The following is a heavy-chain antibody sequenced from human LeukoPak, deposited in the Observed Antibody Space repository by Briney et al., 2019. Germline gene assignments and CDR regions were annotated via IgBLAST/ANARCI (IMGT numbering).Heavy chain of an antibody. CDR3: ARAHLYCTNGVCYTYYFDY. V-gene: IGHV3-7*01. D-gene: IGHD2-8*01. CDR2: IKQDGSEK. CDR1: GFTFSSYW. J-gene: IGHJ4*02. Sequence: PGGSLRLSCAASGFTFSSYWMSWVRQAPGKGLEWVANIKQDGSEKYYVDSVKGRFTISRDNAKNSLYLQMNSLRAEDTAVYYCARAHLYCTNGVCYTYYFDYWGQGTLVTVSS.